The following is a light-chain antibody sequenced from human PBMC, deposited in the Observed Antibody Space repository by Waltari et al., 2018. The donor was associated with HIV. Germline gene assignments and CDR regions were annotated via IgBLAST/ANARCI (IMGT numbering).Light chain of an antibody. CDR2: LAS. V-gene: IGKV2-28*01. CDR1: QSLLQCSGRNY. J-gene: IGKJ4*01. Sequence: EIVISQSPLSLPVAPGVPVSVPCSSSQSLLQCSGRNYLDWSLQKPGQSPKLLIYLASHRAPGVPDRFSGSGSGTDFTLKISRVEADDVGVYYCMQALQIPRTFGGGTKVEIK. CDR3: MQALQIPRT.